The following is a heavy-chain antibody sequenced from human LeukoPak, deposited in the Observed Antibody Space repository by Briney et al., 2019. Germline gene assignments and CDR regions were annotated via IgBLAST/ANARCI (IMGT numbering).Heavy chain of an antibody. V-gene: IGHV1-69*04. Sequence: SVKVSCKASGGTFSSYAISWVRQAPGQGLEWMGRIIPILGIANYAQKFQGRVTITADESTSTAYMELSSLRSEDTAVYYCARGQTIGHWFQHWGQGTLVTVSS. J-gene: IGHJ1*01. D-gene: IGHD3-16*01. CDR1: GGTFSSYA. CDR3: ARGQTIGHWFQH. CDR2: IIPILGIA.